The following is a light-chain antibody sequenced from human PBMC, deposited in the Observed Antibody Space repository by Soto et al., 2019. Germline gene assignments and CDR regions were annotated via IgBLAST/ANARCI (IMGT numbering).Light chain of an antibody. V-gene: IGLV4-69*01. CDR2: LNSDGSH. Sequence: QPVLTQSPSASASLGASVKLTCTLSSGHSSYAIAWHQPQPEKGPRYLMKLNSDGSHSKGAGIPDRFSGSSSGAERYLTISSLQSEDEADYYCQTWAAGIQVFGGGTKLTVL. J-gene: IGLJ2*01. CDR3: QTWAAGIQV. CDR1: SGHSSYA.